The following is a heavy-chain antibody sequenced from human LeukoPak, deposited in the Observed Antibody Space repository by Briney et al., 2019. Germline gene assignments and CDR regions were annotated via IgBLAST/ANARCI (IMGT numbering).Heavy chain of an antibody. D-gene: IGHD2-21*02. V-gene: IGHV4-31*11. CDR2: IYYSGST. CDR3: ARSRWSAYCGGDCYTVYFDY. J-gene: IGHJ4*02. CDR1: GGSVSSGGYY. Sequence: SETLSLTCAVSGGSVSSGGYYWSWIRQHPGKGLEWIGYIYYSGSTYYNPSLASRISISVDTSENQFSLKLRSVTAADTAVYYCARSRWSAYCGGDCYTVYFDYWGQGALVTVSS.